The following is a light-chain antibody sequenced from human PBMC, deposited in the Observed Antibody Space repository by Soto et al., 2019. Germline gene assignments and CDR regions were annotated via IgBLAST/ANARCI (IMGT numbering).Light chain of an antibody. Sequence: DIQMTQSPSSLSASVGDRVTITCQASQDITNYLNWYQQKPGKAPRLLVDDGSNLDTGVPSRFSGSGSGTHFSFTISSLHPEDIATYYCQQFDSLPITFGQGTRLE. CDR1: QDITNY. CDR2: DGS. CDR3: QQFDSLPIT. J-gene: IGKJ5*01. V-gene: IGKV1-33*01.